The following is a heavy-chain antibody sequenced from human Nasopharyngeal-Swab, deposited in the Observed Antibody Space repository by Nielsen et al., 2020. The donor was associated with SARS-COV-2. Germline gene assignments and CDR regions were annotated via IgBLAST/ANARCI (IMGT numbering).Heavy chain of an antibody. Sequence: WIRQPPGKGLEWISHISTTTATIYYADSVKGRFTISRDNAKNLLYLQMNSLRAEDTAVYYCAREVPYSGHDDAFDIWGQGTMVTVSS. J-gene: IGHJ3*02. CDR2: ISTTTATI. D-gene: IGHD5-12*01. V-gene: IGHV3-48*03. CDR3: AREVPYSGHDDAFDI.